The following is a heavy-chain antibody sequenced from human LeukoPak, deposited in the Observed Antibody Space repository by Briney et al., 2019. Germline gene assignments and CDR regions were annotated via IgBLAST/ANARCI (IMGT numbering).Heavy chain of an antibody. D-gene: IGHD3-22*01. CDR1: GYTFTGYY. CDR2: INPNSGGT. J-gene: IGHJ4*02. V-gene: IGHV1-2*02. CDR3: ASLPYSYDSSGYNFDY. Sequence: ASVKVSCKASGYTFTGYYMHWVRQAPGQGLEWMGWINPNSGGTNYAQKFQGRVTMTRATSISTAYMELSRLRSDDTAVYYCASLPYSYDSSGYNFDYWGQGTLVTVSS.